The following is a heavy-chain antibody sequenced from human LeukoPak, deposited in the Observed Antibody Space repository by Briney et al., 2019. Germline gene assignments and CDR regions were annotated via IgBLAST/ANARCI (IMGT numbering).Heavy chain of an antibody. CDR3: ARVSPHKSDWRAPLGGDFQH. CDR1: GGSFSDYY. D-gene: IGHD2-21*02. Sequence: PSETLSLTCAVYGGSFSDYYWGWIRQPPGKGLEWIGEISHSGSTNYNPSLKSRVTMSVDTSKNQLSLKLRSVTAADTAVYYCARVSPHKSDWRAPLGGDFQHWGQGTLVTVSS. J-gene: IGHJ1*01. V-gene: IGHV4-34*01. CDR2: ISHSGST.